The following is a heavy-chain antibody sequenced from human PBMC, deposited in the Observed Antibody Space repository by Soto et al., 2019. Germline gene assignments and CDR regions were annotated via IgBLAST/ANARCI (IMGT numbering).Heavy chain of an antibody. CDR3: ARTIATAKNGYGVVGWFDP. Sequence: QVQLVQSGAEEKKPGASVKVSCKASGYTFTSYAMHWVRQAPGQRLEGMGWINAGNGNTKCSQKFQGRVTITKDTSASTAYMELSSLRSEDTAVYYCARTIATAKNGYGVVGWFDPWGQGTLVTVSS. J-gene: IGHJ5*02. D-gene: IGHD2-15*01. CDR1: GYTFTSYA. V-gene: IGHV1-3*05. CDR2: INAGNGNT.